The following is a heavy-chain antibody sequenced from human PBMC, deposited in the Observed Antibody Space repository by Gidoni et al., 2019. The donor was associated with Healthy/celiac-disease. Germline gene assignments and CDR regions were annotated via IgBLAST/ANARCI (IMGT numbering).Heavy chain of an antibody. V-gene: IGHV4-30-4*01. J-gene: IGHJ4*02. D-gene: IGHD6-25*01. Sequence: QVQLQESGPGLVKPPQTRSPTCTVSGGPISSGDYYWSWIRQPPGKGLEWIGYIYYSGSTYYNPSLKSRVTISVDTSKNQFSLKLSSVTAADTAVYYCARADSPQRSPFDYWGQGTLVTVSS. CDR2: IYYSGST. CDR3: ARADSPQRSPFDY. CDR1: GGPISSGDYY.